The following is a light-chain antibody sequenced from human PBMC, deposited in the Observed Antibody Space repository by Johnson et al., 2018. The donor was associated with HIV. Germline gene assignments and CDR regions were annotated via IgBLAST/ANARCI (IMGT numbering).Light chain of an antibody. CDR3: GTWDTSLSTGF. CDR1: SSNIGNNY. CDR2: DNN. V-gene: IGLV1-51*01. J-gene: IGLJ1*01. Sequence: QPVLTQPPSVSAAPGQKVTISCSGSSSNIGNNYVSWYQQIPGTAPKLLIYDNNKRPSGIPDRFSGSKSGTSATLGITGLQTGDEADYYCGTWDTSLSTGFIGTGTKVTVL.